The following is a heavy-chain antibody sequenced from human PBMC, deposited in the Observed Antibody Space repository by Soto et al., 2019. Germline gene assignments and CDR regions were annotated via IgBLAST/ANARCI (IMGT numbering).Heavy chain of an antibody. CDR2: IYYSGST. Sequence: QVQLQESGPGLVKPSQTLSLTCTVSGGSISSGGYYWSGIRQHPGKGLEWIGYIYYSGSTYYNPSLKSRVTISVDTSKNQCSLKLSSVTAADTAVYYCARASGYPSRWFDPWGQGTLVTVSS. CDR3: ARASGYPSRWFDP. D-gene: IGHD5-12*01. J-gene: IGHJ5*02. V-gene: IGHV4-31*03. CDR1: GGSISSGGYY.